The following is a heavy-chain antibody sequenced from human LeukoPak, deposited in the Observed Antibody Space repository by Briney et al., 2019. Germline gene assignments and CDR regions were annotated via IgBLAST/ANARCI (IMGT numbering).Heavy chain of an antibody. J-gene: IGHJ5*02. CDR1: GFTFSNAW. CDR2: ISSSSSYI. Sequence: GGSLRLSCAASGFTFSNAWMNWVRQAPGKGLEWVSSISSSSSYIYYADSVKGRFTISRDNAKNSLYLQMNSLRAEDTAVYYCARERMVATNWFDPWGQGTLVTVSS. CDR3: ARERMVATNWFDP. D-gene: IGHD5-12*01. V-gene: IGHV3-21*01.